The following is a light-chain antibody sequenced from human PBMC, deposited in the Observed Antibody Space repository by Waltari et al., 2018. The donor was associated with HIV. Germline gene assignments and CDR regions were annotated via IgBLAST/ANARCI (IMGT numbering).Light chain of an antibody. V-gene: IGLV1-51*01. J-gene: IGLJ3*02. CDR1: SSNLANNY. CDR3: GTWDSSLNAGV. CDR2: DND. Sequence: QSMLTQPPSVSAATGQKVTISCSGSSSNLANNYVSWYQHLPGAAPKLVIYDNDNRPSGIPDRFSGSKSGASATLVITGLQTGDEGDYYCGTWDSSLNAGVFGGGTKLTVL.